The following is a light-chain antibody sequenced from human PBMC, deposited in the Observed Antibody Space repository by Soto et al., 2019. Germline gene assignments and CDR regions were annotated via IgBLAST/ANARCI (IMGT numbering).Light chain of an antibody. CDR3: QXRSNWPT. J-gene: IGKJ4*01. CDR2: DAS. CDR1: QSVSSY. Sequence: EIVLTQSPATLSLSPGERATLSCRASQSVSSYLAWYQQKPGQAPRLLIYDASNRATGIPARFSGSGSGTDFTLTISSLEPXXFAXXXXQXRSNWPTFGGGTKVEIK. V-gene: IGKV3-11*01.